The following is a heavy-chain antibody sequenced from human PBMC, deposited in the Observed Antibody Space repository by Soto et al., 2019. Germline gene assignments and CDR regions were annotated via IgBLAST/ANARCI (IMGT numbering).Heavy chain of an antibody. CDR1: ELTFSSYA. J-gene: IGHJ4*02. CDR2: ISGSGGST. V-gene: IGHV3-23*01. D-gene: IGHD3-22*01. CDR3: AKYYDSSGYYGY. Sequence: GGSMSLSCAASELTFSSYAMSWIRPAPGKGLEWVSAISGSGGSTYYADSVKGRFTISRDNSKNTLYLQMNSLRAEDTAVYYCAKYYDSSGYYGYLVQGTLVTGSS.